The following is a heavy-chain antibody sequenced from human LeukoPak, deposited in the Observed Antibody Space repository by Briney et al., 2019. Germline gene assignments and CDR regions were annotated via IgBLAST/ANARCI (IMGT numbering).Heavy chain of an antibody. Sequence: GASVKVSCKASGYTFTSYGISWVRQAPGQGLEWMGWIGAYNGNTNYAQKLQGRVTMTTDTSTSTAYMGLRSLRSDDTAVYYCARDGGSWYYGSGSAPLDWGQGTLVTVSS. CDR3: ARDGGSWYYGSGSAPLD. D-gene: IGHD3-10*01. V-gene: IGHV1-18*04. CDR1: GYTFTSYG. CDR2: IGAYNGNT. J-gene: IGHJ4*02.